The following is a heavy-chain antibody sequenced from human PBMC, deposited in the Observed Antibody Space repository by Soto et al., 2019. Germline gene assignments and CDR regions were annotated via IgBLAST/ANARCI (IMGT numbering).Heavy chain of an antibody. CDR2: INPSGGST. CDR1: GYTFTSYY. J-gene: IGHJ6*02. Sequence: GASVKVSCKASGYTFTSYYMHWVRQAPGQGLEWMGIINPSGGSTSYAQKFRGRVTNTRDKSVSTAHMELSSLRSEDMVVFSPPSSGPLFYYYAMAVWGQGTTVTASS. V-gene: IGHV1-46*01. CDR3: PSSGPLFYYYAMAV.